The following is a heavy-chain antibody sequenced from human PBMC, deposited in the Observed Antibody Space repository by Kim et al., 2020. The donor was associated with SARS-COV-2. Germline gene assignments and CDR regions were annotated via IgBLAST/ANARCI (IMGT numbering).Heavy chain of an antibody. CDR1: GFTFSDYA. CDR2: ISPDGSRT. V-gene: IGHV3-7*03. CDR3: ARTPHACG. D-gene: IGHD6-25*01. J-gene: IGHJ6*01. Sequence: GGSLRLSCAASGFTFSDYAMSWVRQAPGKGLEWVAYISPDGSRTYHVDSAKGRFTISSDNVKNTLFLQLHSLRVEDTAVYYCARTPHACGRGQG.